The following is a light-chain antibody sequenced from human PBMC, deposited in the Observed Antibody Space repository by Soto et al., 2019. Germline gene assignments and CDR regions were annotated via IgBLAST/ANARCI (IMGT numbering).Light chain of an antibody. Sequence: QSALTQPASVSGSPGQSITISCTGTSSDIGGFSYVSWYQQHPGKAPKLMIYEVINRPSGVSNRFSGSKSGNTASLTISGYKPEDEADYDGSSYTSSSTPLFVFGTGTKLTAL. J-gene: IGLJ1*01. V-gene: IGLV2-14*01. CDR2: EVI. CDR1: SSDIGGFSY. CDR3: SSYTSSSTPLFV.